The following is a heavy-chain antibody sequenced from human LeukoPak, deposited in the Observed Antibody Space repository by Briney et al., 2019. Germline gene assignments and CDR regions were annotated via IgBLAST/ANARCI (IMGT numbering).Heavy chain of an antibody. CDR3: ARGFGELFY. CDR1: GFAFSSYW. Sequence: PGGSLRLSCAASGFAFSSYWMSWVRQAPGKGLEWVANIKQDGSEKYYVDSVKGRFTISRDNAKNSLYLEMNSLRDEDMAVYYCARGFGELFYWGQGTLVTVSS. D-gene: IGHD3-10*01. CDR2: IKQDGSEK. V-gene: IGHV3-7*02. J-gene: IGHJ4*02.